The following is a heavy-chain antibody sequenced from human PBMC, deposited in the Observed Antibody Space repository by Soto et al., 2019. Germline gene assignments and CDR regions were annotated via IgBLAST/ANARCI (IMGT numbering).Heavy chain of an antibody. D-gene: IGHD3-22*01. CDR1: GFTFSSYS. V-gene: IGHV3-21*01. CDR2: ISSSSSYI. J-gene: IGHJ4*02. Sequence: GESLKISCAASGFTFSSYSMNWVRQAPGKGLEWVSSISSSSSYIYYADSVKGRFTISRDNAKNSLYLQMNSLRAEDTAVYYCARDSPHDSSGYYPYSFDYWGQGTLVTVSS. CDR3: ARDSPHDSSGYYPYSFDY.